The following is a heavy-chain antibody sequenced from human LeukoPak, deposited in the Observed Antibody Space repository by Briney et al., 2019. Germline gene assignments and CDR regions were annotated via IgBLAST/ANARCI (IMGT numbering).Heavy chain of an antibody. V-gene: IGHV3-15*01. J-gene: IGHJ6*03. CDR2: IKSKTDGGTT. D-gene: IGHD3-9*01. CDR1: GFTFCNAW. CDR3: ARDTTDRYFDWLIGYYYYYMDV. Sequence: GGSLSLSWAASGFTFCNAWMSWVRQAPGKGLEWVGRIKSKTDGGTTDYAAPVKGRFTISRDDSKNTLYLQMNSLKAEDTAVYYCARDTTDRYFDWLIGYYYYYMDVWGKGTTVTVSS.